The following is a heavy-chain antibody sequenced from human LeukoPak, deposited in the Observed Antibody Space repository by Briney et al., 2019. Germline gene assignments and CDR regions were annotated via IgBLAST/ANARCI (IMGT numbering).Heavy chain of an antibody. CDR2: IHTSGST. J-gene: IGHJ5*02. Sequence: SETLSLTCTVSGGSISSYYWSWIRQPAGKGLEWIGRIHTSGSTNYNPSLKSRVTMSGDTSKNQFSLKLSSVTAADTAVYHCARVSRNQTRDWFDPWGQGTLVTVSS. V-gene: IGHV4-4*07. CDR1: GGSISSYY. CDR3: ARVSRNQTRDWFDP. D-gene: IGHD1-14*01.